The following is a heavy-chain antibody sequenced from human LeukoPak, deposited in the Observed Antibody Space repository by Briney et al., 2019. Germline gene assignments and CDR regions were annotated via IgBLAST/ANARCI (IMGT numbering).Heavy chain of an antibody. Sequence: PGGSLRLSCAASGFTFSSYGMHWVRQAPGKGLEWVAFIRYDGSNKYYADSVKGRFTISRDNSKNTLYLQMNSLRAEDTAVYYCAKDSRGYNLYYYYMDVWGKGTTVTVSS. CDR1: GFTFSSYG. V-gene: IGHV3-30*02. D-gene: IGHD5-24*01. CDR2: IRYDGSNK. CDR3: AKDSRGYNLYYYYMDV. J-gene: IGHJ6*03.